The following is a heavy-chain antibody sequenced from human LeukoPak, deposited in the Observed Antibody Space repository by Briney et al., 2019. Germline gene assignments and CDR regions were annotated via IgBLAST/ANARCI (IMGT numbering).Heavy chain of an antibody. J-gene: IGHJ3*02. D-gene: IGHD1-26*01. CDR3: ARASSLSQRAFDI. Sequence: GGSLRLSCAASGFTFSSYSMSWVRQAPGKGLEWVSGINWNGGSTGYADSVKGRFTISRDNAKNSLYLQMNSLRAEDTALYYCARASSLSQRAFDIWGQGTMVTVSS. CDR1: GFTFSSYS. CDR2: INWNGGST. V-gene: IGHV3-20*04.